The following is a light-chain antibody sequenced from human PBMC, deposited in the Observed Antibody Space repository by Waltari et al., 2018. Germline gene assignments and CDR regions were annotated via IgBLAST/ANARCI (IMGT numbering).Light chain of an antibody. CDR2: AAS. V-gene: IGKV1-39*01. CDR3: QQSYSTPPYT. Sequence: DIQMTQSPSSLSASVGDRVTIICRASQSISNYLNWYQQTPGKATKPLIYAASSLQSGVPSRFSGHGSGTDFTLTISSLQPEDFATYYCQQSYSTPPYTFGQGTKLEIK. J-gene: IGKJ2*01. CDR1: QSISNY.